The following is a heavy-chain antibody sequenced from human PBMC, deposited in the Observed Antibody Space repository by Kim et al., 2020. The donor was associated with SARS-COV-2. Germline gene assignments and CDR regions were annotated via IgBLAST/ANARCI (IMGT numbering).Heavy chain of an antibody. CDR2: INIANGDT. CDR1: GYTFSNNG. V-gene: IGHV1-3*04. D-gene: IGHD3-10*01. CDR3: ARGGPFSGSGSPFDY. J-gene: IGHJ4*02. Sequence: ASVKVSCKASGYTFSNNGMDWVRRAPGQRLEWMGWINIANGDTEYSEKFHGRVTITRDTSASATYLELSSLTSEDTAVYYCARGGPFSGSGSPFDYWGQGTLVTVSS.